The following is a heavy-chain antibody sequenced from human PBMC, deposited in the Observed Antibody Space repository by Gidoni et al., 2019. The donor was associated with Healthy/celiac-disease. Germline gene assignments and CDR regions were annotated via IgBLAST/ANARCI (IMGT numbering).Heavy chain of an antibody. J-gene: IGHJ3*02. Sequence: QVQLQQSGPGLVKPSQTLSLTCAISGDSVPSNSAAWNWIRQSPSRGLEWLGRTYYRSKWYNDYAVSVKSRITINPDTSKNQFSLQLNSVTPEDTAVYYCAREDILDYGDTTWSFDIWGQGTMVTVSS. V-gene: IGHV6-1*01. D-gene: IGHD4-17*01. CDR1: GDSVPSNSAA. CDR2: TYYRSKWYN. CDR3: AREDILDYGDTTWSFDI.